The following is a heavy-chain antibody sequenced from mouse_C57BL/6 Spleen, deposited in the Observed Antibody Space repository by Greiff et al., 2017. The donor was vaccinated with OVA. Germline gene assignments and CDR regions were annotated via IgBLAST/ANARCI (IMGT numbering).Heavy chain of an antibody. J-gene: IGHJ1*03. V-gene: IGHV1-26*01. CDR1: GYTFTDYY. D-gene: IGHD1-1*01. CDR2: INPNNGGT. CDR3: ARGITTVAPWYFDV. Sequence: VQLQQSGPELVKPGASVKISCKASGYTFTDYYMNWVKQSHGKSLEWIGDINPNNGGTSYNQKFKGKATLTVDKSSSTAYMELRSLTSEDSAVYYCARGITTVAPWYFDVWGTGTTVTVSS.